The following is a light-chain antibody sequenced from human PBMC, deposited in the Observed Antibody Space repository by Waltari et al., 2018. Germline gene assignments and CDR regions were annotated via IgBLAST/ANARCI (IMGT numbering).Light chain of an antibody. J-gene: IGLJ1*01. CDR1: SSDIGIYNY. Sequence: SALTQPASVSGSLGQSITMSCTGTSSDIGIYNYVSWYQQHPGKAPKLLIYDVSNRPSGVSNRFSGSKSGNTASLTISGLQSEDEADYYCTSFSSDSTPLVFGTGTRVTV. V-gene: IGLV2-14*03. CDR2: DVS. CDR3: TSFSSDSTPLV.